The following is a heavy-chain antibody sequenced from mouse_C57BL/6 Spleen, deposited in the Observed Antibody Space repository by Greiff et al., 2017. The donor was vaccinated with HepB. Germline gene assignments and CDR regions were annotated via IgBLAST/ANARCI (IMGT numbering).Heavy chain of an antibody. V-gene: IGHV14-4*01. J-gene: IGHJ3*01. CDR3: TTSDSSGPAWFAY. CDR2: IDYENGDN. CDR1: GFNIKDDY. D-gene: IGHD3-2*02. Sequence: VQLQQSGAELVRPGASVKLSCTASGFNIKDDYMHWVKQRPEQGMEWIGWIDYENGDNAYASQFQCKATLTADTLSNTAYLQLSSLTPEDTAVYYCTTSDSSGPAWFAYWGQGTLVTVSA.